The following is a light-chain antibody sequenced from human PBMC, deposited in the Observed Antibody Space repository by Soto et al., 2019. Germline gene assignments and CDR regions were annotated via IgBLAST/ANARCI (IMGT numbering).Light chain of an antibody. Sequence: DIQMTQSPSTLSASVGDRVTITCRASQSISNWLAWYQQKPGKAPKLLIYKASSLESGVPSRFSGSGSGTEFTLTISSLQPDDFASYYCQQSYITPRTFGQGTKVDIK. J-gene: IGKJ2*01. CDR3: QQSYITPRT. CDR2: KAS. V-gene: IGKV1-5*03. CDR1: QSISNW.